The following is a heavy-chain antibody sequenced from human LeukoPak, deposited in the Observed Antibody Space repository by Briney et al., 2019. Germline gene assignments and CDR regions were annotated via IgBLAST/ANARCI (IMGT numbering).Heavy chain of an antibody. CDR3: ARRLHYFDY. CDR1: GGSISSYY. J-gene: IGHJ4*02. V-gene: IGHV4-59*05. Sequence: SETLSLTCTVSGGSISSYYWSWIRQPPGKGLEWLGSIRYSGTTYYNPSLKGRVTIFVDTSNNQFSLRLRSVTAADTAVYYCARRLHYFDYWGQGSLVTVSS. CDR2: IRYSGTT. D-gene: IGHD2-21*02.